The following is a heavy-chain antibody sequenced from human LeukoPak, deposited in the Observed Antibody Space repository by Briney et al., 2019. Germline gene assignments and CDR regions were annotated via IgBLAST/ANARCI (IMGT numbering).Heavy chain of an antibody. D-gene: IGHD6-13*01. V-gene: IGHV3-30*02. J-gene: IGHJ4*02. CDR1: GFTFSSYG. CDR2: IRYDGSNK. Sequence: GGSLRLSCAASGFTFSSYGMHWVRQAPGKGLEWVAFIRYDGSNKYYADSVKGRFTISRDNSKNTLYLQMNSLRAEDTAVYYCASWDIAAAGTGYWGQGTLVTVSS. CDR3: ASWDIAAAGTGY.